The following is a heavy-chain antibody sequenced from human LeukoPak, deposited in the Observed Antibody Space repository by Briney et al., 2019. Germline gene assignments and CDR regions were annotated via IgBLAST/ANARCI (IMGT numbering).Heavy chain of an antibody. D-gene: IGHD6-19*01. CDR3: ARGRSGIAVAGTVGYYYYMDV. CDR1: GGSFSGYY. V-gene: IGHV4-34*01. CDR2: INYSGST. J-gene: IGHJ6*03. Sequence: SETLSLTCAVYGGSFSGYYWSWIRQPPGKGLEWIGEINYSGSTNYNPSLKSRVTISVDTSKNQFSLKLSSVTAADTAVYYCARGRSGIAVAGTVGYYYYMDVWGKGTTVTVSS.